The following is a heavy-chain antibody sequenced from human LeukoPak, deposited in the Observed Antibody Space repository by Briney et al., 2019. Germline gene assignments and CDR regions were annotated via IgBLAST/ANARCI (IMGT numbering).Heavy chain of an antibody. CDR3: ARRWVYDKRAFDA. V-gene: IGHV4-59*08. D-gene: IGHD3-16*01. CDR2: VYYTGTT. J-gene: IGHJ3*01. CDR1: GGSISGTYY. Sequence: SETLSLTCTVSGGSISGTYYWSWIRQPPGKGLEWIGYVYYTGTTDSNPSLKRRVTISLDTYKNQFSLNLSSVTAADTAVYYCARRWVYDKRAFDAWGQGTMVTVPS.